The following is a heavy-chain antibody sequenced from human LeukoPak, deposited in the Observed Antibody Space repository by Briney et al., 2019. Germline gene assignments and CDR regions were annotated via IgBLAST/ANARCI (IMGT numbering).Heavy chain of an antibody. D-gene: IGHD3-10*01. CDR1: GFTFSSYE. Sequence: GGSLRLSCAASGFTFSSYEMNWVRQAPGKGLEWVSYISSSGSTIYYADSVKGRFTISRDNAKNSLYLQMNSLGAEDTAVYYCAILRFGGLKLGYWGQGTLVTVSS. V-gene: IGHV3-48*03. CDR3: AILRFGGLKLGY. J-gene: IGHJ4*02. CDR2: ISSSGSTI.